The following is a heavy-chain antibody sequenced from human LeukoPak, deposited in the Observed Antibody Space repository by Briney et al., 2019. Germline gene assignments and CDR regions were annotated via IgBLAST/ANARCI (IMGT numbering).Heavy chain of an antibody. J-gene: IGHJ3*02. D-gene: IGHD6-19*01. CDR3: ASLRSGWPNDAFDI. Sequence: GGSLRLSCEGSGFIFGGYTMNWVRQAPGKGLEWLSYISPSGGNRFYADSVKGRFTISRDNAKNSVFLQMNDLRAGDTALYYCASLRSGWPNDAFDIWGQGTMVIVTS. CDR1: GFIFGGYT. CDR2: ISPSGGNR. V-gene: IGHV3-48*04.